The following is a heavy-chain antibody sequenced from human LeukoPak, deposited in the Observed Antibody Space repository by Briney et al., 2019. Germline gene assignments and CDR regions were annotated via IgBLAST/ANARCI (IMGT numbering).Heavy chain of an antibody. V-gene: IGHV1-2*04. D-gene: IGHD3-16*02. CDR3: ARGQWGWGSLEAFDI. Sequence: ASVKVSCKASGGTFTNYAINWVRQAPGQGLEWMGWINPNSGGTNYAQKFQGWVTMTRDTSISTAYMELSRLRSDDTAVYYCARGQWGWGSLEAFDIWGQGTMVTVSS. J-gene: IGHJ3*02. CDR2: INPNSGGT. CDR1: GGTFTNYA.